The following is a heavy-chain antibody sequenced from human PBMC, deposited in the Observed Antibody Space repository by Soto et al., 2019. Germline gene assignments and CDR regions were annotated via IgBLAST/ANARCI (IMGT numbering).Heavy chain of an antibody. CDR3: VRHVYSGSYSYYYGMDV. Sequence: SETLSLTCTVSGGSVRSSTYYWGWIRQAPGKGLEWIASIYYSGRTHNNPALKSRVTISVDTSKNQFSLKLSSVTAADTAVYYCVRHVYSGSYSYYYGMDVWGQGTTVTVS. CDR2: IYYSGRT. J-gene: IGHJ6*02. V-gene: IGHV4-39*01. D-gene: IGHD1-26*01. CDR1: GGSVRSSTYY.